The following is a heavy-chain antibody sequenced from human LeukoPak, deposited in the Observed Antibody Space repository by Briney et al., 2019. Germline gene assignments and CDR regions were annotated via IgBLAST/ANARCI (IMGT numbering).Heavy chain of an antibody. CDR3: ARYSGFNYADY. Sequence: PSETLSLTCAVSGGSISSGGYSWSWIRQPPGKGLEWIGYIYHSGSTYYNPSLKSRVTISVDRSKNQFSLKLSSVTAADTAVYYCARYSGFNYADYWGQGTLVTVSS. D-gene: IGHD5-12*01. V-gene: IGHV4-30-2*01. CDR1: GGSISSGGYS. CDR2: IYHSGST. J-gene: IGHJ4*02.